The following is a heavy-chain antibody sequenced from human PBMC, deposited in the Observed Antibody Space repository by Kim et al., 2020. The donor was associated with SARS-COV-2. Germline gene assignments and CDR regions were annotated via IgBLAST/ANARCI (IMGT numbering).Heavy chain of an antibody. CDR3: ANVGYDWSIDY. Sequence: GGSLRLSCAASGFSFSNNWMYWVRQAPGKGLVWVSRIDNDGSITNYADSVKGRFIISRDNGKNTLYLQMKSLRAEDTAVYYCANVGYDWSIDYWGQGTLVTVSS. CDR2: IDNDGSIT. CDR1: GFSFSNNW. V-gene: IGHV3-74*01. D-gene: IGHD3-9*01. J-gene: IGHJ4*02.